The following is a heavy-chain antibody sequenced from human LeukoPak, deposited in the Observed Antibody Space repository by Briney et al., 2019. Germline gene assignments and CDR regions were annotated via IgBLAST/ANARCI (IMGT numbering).Heavy chain of an antibody. D-gene: IGHD3-10*02. CDR1: GFTFTSNY. J-gene: IGHJ5*02. CDR2: IYSGGGA. V-gene: IGHV3-66*01. Sequence: GGSLRLSCAASGFTFTSNYMSWVRQAPGKGLEWVSIIYSGGGAYYADSVKGRFTISRDNSRNTLFLQMNSLRAEDTAMYYCARVFPPNWFDPWGQGTLVTVSS. CDR3: ARVFPPNWFDP.